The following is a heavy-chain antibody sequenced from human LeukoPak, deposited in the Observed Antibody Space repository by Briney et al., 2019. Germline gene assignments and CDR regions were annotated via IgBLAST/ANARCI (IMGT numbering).Heavy chain of an antibody. CDR1: GGTFTSYY. Sequence: ASVKVSCKASGGTFTSYYMHWVRQAPGQGLEWMGIINPSGGSTSYAQKFQGRVTMTRDMSTSTVYMELSSLRSEDTAVYYCARVTGGRYCSTTSCYMRGWFDPWGQGTLVTVSS. CDR2: INPSGGST. V-gene: IGHV1-46*01. CDR3: ARVTGGRYCSTTSCYMRGWFDP. J-gene: IGHJ5*02. D-gene: IGHD2-2*02.